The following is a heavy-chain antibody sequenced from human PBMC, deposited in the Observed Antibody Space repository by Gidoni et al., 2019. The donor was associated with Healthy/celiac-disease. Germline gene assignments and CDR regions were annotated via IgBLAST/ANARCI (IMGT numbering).Heavy chain of an antibody. CDR1: GYTFTSYG. V-gene: IGHV1-18*01. Sequence: VQLVQSGAEVKKPGASVKVSCKASGYTFTSYGISWVRQAPGQGLGWMGWISAYNGNTNYAQKLQGRVNMTTDTSTSTAYMELRSLRSDDTAVYYCARIRFTIFGVVTAFDIWGQGTMVTVSS. D-gene: IGHD3-3*01. CDR2: ISAYNGNT. J-gene: IGHJ3*02. CDR3: ARIRFTIFGVVTAFDI.